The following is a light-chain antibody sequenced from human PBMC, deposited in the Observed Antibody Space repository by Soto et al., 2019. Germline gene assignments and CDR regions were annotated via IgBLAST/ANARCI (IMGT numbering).Light chain of an antibody. CDR1: QSVSSN. V-gene: IGKV3-15*01. CDR3: KKYNNWPPVT. CDR2: GAS. J-gene: IGKJ1*01. Sequence: EIVMTQSPAILSVSPGERATLSCRASQSVSSNLAWYQQKPGQAPRLLIYGASNRATGIPARFSGSGSGTEFTLTISSLQSEDFAVYYCKKYNNWPPVTFGQGTKVEIK.